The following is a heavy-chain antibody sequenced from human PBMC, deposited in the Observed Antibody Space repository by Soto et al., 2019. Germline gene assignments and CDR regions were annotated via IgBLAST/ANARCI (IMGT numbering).Heavy chain of an antibody. D-gene: IGHD6-13*01. Sequence: PSETLPRTCAVSGDSISSSKWWRWVRQPLGKGLEWIGEVYHSGSNNYSPSLKSRVIISVDKSKNQFSLKLSSVTDADTAVYYCARGERQQQRDYWGQGTLVTVS. CDR1: GDSISSSKW. CDR3: ARGERQQQRDY. CDR2: VYHSGSN. J-gene: IGHJ4*02. V-gene: IGHV4-4*02.